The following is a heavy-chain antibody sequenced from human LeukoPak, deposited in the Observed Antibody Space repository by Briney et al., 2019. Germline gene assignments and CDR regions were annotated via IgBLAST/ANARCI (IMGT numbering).Heavy chain of an antibody. CDR3: ARAPQNTVVPYYFDY. V-gene: IGHV1-46*01. Sequence: ASVKVSCKASGYTFTSYYMHWVRQAPGQGLEWMGIINPSGGSTSYAQKFQGRVTMTRDTSTSTVYMELSSLRSEDTAVYYCARAPQNTVVPYYFDYWGQGTLVTVSS. CDR2: INPSGGST. CDR1: GYTFTSYY. J-gene: IGHJ4*02. D-gene: IGHD4-23*01.